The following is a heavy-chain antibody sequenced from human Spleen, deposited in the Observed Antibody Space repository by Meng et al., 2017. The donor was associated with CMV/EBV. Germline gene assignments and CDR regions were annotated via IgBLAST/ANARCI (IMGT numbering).Heavy chain of an antibody. CDR3: ATGSGDFDH. D-gene: IGHD1-26*01. V-gene: IGHV4-34*01. CDR1: GGSFKGYY. Sequence: RRVGGGLLMPSESRSHPWAVCGGSFKGYYWSGIRQPPGMGLEWIGEINHSGSTNYNPSLKSRVTISVDTSKNQISLRLRSVTAADTAVYYCATGSGDFDHWGQGTLVTVSS. J-gene: IGHJ4*02. CDR2: INHSGST.